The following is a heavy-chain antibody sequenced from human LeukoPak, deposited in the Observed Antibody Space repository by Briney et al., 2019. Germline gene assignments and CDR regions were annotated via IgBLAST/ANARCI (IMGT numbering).Heavy chain of an antibody. CDR1: GYTFTSYD. Sequence: ASVKVSCKASGYTFTSYDINWVRQATGQGLEWMGWMNPNSGNTGYAQKFQGRVTMTRNTSISTAYMELSSLRSEDTAVYYCARVSDYYDSGYYYYMDVWGKGTTVTVS. V-gene: IGHV1-8*01. CDR2: MNPNSGNT. CDR3: ARVSDYYDSGYYYYMDV. J-gene: IGHJ6*03. D-gene: IGHD3-22*01.